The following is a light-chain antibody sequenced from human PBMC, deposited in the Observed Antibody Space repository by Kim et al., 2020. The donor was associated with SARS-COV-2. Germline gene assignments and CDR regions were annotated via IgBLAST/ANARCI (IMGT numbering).Light chain of an antibody. CDR3: QQYTNVPRT. CDR2: GAS. Sequence: SPGVRATLSCRASQSISNSYLAWHQHKPGQAPRLLIYGASYRATGIPDRFSGSGSGTDFTLTISRLEPEDFAVYYCQQYTNVPRTFGQGTKVDIK. J-gene: IGKJ1*01. V-gene: IGKV3-20*01. CDR1: QSISNSY.